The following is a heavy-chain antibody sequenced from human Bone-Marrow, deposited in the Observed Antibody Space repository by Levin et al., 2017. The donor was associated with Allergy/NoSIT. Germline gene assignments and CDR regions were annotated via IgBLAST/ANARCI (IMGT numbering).Heavy chain of an antibody. J-gene: IGHJ3*02. Sequence: LSLTCAASGFTFSSYPMHWVRQAPGKGLDWVAVIWYDGSNKHYADSVKGRFTISRDNAKNSLTLQMNSLRAEDTAVYYCARGIIGDVRVAHKEAFDIWGQGTMVSVSS. V-gene: IGHV3-33*01. CDR1: GFTFSSYP. D-gene: IGHD2-8*02. CDR2: IWYDGSNK. CDR3: ARGIIGDVRVAHKEAFDI.